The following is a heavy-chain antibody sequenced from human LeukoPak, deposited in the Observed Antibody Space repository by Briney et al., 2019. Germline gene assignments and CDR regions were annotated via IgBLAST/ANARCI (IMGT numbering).Heavy chain of an antibody. CDR1: GFTFSSYA. Sequence: GGSLRLSCAASGFTFSSYAMSWVRQAPREGLEWVSTVSGSNGNTHYADSVKGRFTISRDNSKNTLYLQMNSLRAEDTAVYYCVRESPVAAVGRSWFDPWGQGTLVTVSS. V-gene: IGHV3-23*01. CDR2: VSGSNGNT. CDR3: VRESPVAAVGRSWFDP. J-gene: IGHJ5*02. D-gene: IGHD6-13*01.